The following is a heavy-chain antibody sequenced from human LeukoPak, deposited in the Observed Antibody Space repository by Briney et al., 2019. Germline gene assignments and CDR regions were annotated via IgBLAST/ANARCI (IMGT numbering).Heavy chain of an antibody. V-gene: IGHV3-74*03. J-gene: IGHJ4*02. Sequence: GGSLRLSCTASGFTFTTYWMHWVRQAPGKGLVWVARINTDGRVTTYAESVKGRFTVSRDNAENTLYLEMNNQRPEDTAVYYCIRETHVGLHLEYWGQGTLATVTS. CDR3: IRETHVGLHLEY. D-gene: IGHD3-10*02. CDR1: GFTFTTYW. CDR2: INTDGRVT.